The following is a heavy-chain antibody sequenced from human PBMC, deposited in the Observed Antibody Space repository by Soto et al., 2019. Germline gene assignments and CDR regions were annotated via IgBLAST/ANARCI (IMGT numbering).Heavy chain of an antibody. Sequence: VQLQESGPGLVKPSGTLSVTCSVSGISIKSSSWWTWLRQSPGKGLEWIGEIYHAGSPNYNPSFQSRVTISADTSKNFFSLRLTSVTAADAAIYYCARASSFRGDFHVWGQGTAVTISS. CDR1: GISIKSSSW. CDR2: IYHAGSP. J-gene: IGHJ6*02. V-gene: IGHV4-4*02. CDR3: ARASSFRGDFHV. D-gene: IGHD2-21*02.